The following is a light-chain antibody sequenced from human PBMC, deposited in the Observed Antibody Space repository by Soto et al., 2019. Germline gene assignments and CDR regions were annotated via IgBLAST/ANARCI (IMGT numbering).Light chain of an antibody. J-gene: IGLJ1*01. V-gene: IGLV2-14*01. CDR1: SSDVGGYNY. CDR2: DVS. CDR3: SSYTSSSAPYV. Sequence: QSALTQPPSVSGSPGQSITISCTGTSSDVGGYNYVSWYQQHPGKAPKLMIYDVSNRPSGDSNRFSGSKSGNTASLTISGLQAEDEADYYCSSYTSSSAPYVSGTGTKFTVL.